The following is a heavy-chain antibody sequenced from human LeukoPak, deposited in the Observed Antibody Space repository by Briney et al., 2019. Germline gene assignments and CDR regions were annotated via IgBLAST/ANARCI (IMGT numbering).Heavy chain of an antibody. D-gene: IGHD4-17*01. CDR3: ARSDYGDSYY. CDR1: GGSISSGSYY. J-gene: IGHJ4*02. Sequence: MASETLSLTCTVSGGSISSGSYYWSWIRQPAGKGLEWIGRIYTSGSTNYNPSLKSRVTISVDTSKNQFSLKLSSVTAADTAVYYCARSDYGDSYYWGQGTLVTVSS. V-gene: IGHV4-61*02. CDR2: IYTSGST.